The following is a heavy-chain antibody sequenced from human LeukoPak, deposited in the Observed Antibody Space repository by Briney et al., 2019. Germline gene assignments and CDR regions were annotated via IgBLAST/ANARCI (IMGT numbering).Heavy chain of an antibody. Sequence: SETLSLTCTVSGGSISNYYWSWIRQPPGKGLEWIGYIYYSGSTNYNPSLKSRVTISVDTSKNQFSLRLTSVTAATTAVYYCARVSRVPSYYFEHWGQGTVVTVSS. CDR1: GGSISNYY. V-gene: IGHV4-59*12. J-gene: IGHJ4*02. CDR2: IYYSGST. CDR3: ARVSRVPSYYFEH.